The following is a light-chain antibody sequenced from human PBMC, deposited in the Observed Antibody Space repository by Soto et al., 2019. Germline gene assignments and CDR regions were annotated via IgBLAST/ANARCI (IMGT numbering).Light chain of an antibody. V-gene: IGLV2-11*01. CDR2: DVN. Sequence: QSALTQPRSVSGSPGQSVTISCTGTSSDVGRYDSVAWYQQHPGTAPELIIFDVNKRPSGVPDRFSGSKSGNTASLTISGLQADDEADYYCSSYAGAYNVRFFGTGTKLTVL. CDR1: SSDVGRYDS. J-gene: IGLJ1*01. CDR3: SSYAGAYNVRF.